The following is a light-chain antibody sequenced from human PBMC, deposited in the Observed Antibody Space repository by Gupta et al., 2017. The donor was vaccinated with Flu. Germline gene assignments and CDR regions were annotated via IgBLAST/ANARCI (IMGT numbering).Light chain of an antibody. CDR1: TSNIGAGFD. CDR3: PSYDSYESGPV. J-gene: IGLJ2*01. Sequence: VITSCTGRTSNIGAGFDVNWYQQLPGTAPQLLIDGSSNRPPGVPDRFSGSKSGASASLAIAGLRAEDEAHYYCPSYDSYESGPVFGEGTDLTVL. CDR2: GSS. V-gene: IGLV1-40*03.